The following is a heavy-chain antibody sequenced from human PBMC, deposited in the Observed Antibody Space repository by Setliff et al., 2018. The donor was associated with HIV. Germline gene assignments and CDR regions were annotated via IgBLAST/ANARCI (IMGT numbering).Heavy chain of an antibody. J-gene: IGHJ4*02. CDR2: TRNKVNSYTT. CDR3: AKPTTMVTSYYFDS. D-gene: IGHD4-17*01. V-gene: IGHV3-72*01. Sequence: GGSLRLSCAASGFTFSDHYMDWVRQAPGKGLEWVGRTRNKVNSYTTEYAASVKGRFTISRDDSKNSLYLQMNSLKTEDTAVYYCAKPTTMVTSYYFDSWGQGTQVTVSS. CDR1: GFTFSDHY.